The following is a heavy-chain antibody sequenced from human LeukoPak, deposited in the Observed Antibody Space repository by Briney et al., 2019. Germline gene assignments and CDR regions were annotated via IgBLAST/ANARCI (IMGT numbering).Heavy chain of an antibody. Sequence: ASVKVSCKASGYTFTSYDINWVRQATGQGLEWMGWMNPNSGNTGYAQKFQGRVTMTRNTSISTAYMELSSLRSEDTAVYYCARHPYSYGTNAVDIWGQGTMVTVSS. J-gene: IGHJ3*02. CDR2: MNPNSGNT. V-gene: IGHV1-8*01. CDR3: ARHPYSYGTNAVDI. CDR1: GYTFTSYD. D-gene: IGHD5-18*01.